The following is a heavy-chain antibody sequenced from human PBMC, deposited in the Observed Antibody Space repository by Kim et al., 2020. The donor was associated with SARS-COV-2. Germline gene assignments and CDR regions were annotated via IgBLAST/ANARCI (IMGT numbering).Heavy chain of an antibody. CDR1: GFTFSSYA. CDR2: IRGGDSYT. V-gene: IGHV3-23*01. Sequence: GGSLRLSCAASGFTFSSYAMTWVRQAPGKGLEWVSVIRGGDSYTFYGDSVKGRFTISRDDSQSALYLQMNSLRAEDTAIYYCAKVRSAYYYYYAMDVWGQGTTVTVSS. J-gene: IGHJ6*02. CDR3: AKVRSAYYYYYAMDV.